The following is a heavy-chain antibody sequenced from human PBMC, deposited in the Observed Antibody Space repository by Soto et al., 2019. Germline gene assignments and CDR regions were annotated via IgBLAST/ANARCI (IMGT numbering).Heavy chain of an antibody. Sequence: QAQLVESGGGVVQPGRSLRLSCAASGFTFSNYGMHWVRQAPGKGLDWVAFISYDGNNQYYPDSVKSRFTISRDDSKNTLYLQVNSLRPEDTAVYYCAKLMFSFDSCGFSIDYWGQGTLVTVSS. CDR1: GFTFSNYG. J-gene: IGHJ4*02. CDR3: AKLMFSFDSCGFSIDY. V-gene: IGHV3-30*18. CDR2: ISYDGNNQ. D-gene: IGHD3-22*01.